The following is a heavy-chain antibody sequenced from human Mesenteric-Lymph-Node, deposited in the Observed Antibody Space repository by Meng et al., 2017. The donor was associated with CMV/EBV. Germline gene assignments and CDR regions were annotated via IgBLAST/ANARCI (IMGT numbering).Heavy chain of an antibody. CDR2: ITNRGGDK. CDR1: FTCNNHA. CDR3: AKGKSYCISTSCAKFDS. D-gene: IGHD2-2*01. V-gene: IGHV3-23*01. J-gene: IGHJ5*01. Sequence: FTCNNHAMTWVRQAPGQGLEWVASITNRGGDKKSADSVKGRFIISRDNSKNTLYLQMNSVRAEDAAIYYCAKGKSYCISTSCAKFDSWGRGTLVTVSS.